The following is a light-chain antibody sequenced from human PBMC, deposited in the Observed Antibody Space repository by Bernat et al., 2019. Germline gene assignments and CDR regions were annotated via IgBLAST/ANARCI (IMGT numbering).Light chain of an antibody. CDR3: QVWDTTTDHVI. V-gene: IGLV3-21*04. J-gene: IGLJ2*01. CDR2: YDN. CDR1: QIGSKS. Sequence: SYVLTQPPPVSLAPGNTARLTCGGNQIGSKSVHWYQQKPGQAPVLVIYYDNNRPSGIPERFSGSNSGDTATLTISRVEAGDEADYYCQVWDTTTDHVIFGGGTKLTVL.